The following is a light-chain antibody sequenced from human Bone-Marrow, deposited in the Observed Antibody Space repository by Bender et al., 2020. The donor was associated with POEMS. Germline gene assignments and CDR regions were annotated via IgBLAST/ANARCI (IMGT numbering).Light chain of an antibody. Sequence: QSVLTQPPSVSGAPGQRVTITCTGSSSNIGAGYDVHWYQQVPGTAPKLLIYGNNNRPSGVPDRFSGSKSDTSASLAITGLQAEDEADYYCQSYDSFVSGLYVFGTGTKVTVL. J-gene: IGLJ1*01. CDR1: SSNIGAGYD. CDR2: GNN. CDR3: QSYDSFVSGLYV. V-gene: IGLV1-40*01.